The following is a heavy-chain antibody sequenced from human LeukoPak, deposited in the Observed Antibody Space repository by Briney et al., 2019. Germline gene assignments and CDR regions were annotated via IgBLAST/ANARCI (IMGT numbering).Heavy chain of an antibody. CDR1: GYTLTEFA. D-gene: IGHD7-27*01. Sequence: ASVKVSCKVSGYTLTEFAIHWVRQAPGKGLEWMGGFDPEDGERIYAQKFQGRVTMTEDTSTDTSYMELSSLRSEDTAVYYCARDWVPTGDLDAFDIWGQGTMVTVSS. CDR3: ARDWVPTGDLDAFDI. CDR2: FDPEDGER. V-gene: IGHV1-24*01. J-gene: IGHJ3*02.